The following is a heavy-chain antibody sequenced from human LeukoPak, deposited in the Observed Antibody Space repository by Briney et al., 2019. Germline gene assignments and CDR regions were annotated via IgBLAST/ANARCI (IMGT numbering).Heavy chain of an antibody. CDR3: ARGHNWNDVGSDY. CDR1: GYTFTSYD. J-gene: IGHJ4*02. D-gene: IGHD1-20*01. V-gene: IGHV1-8*01. Sequence: VASVKVSCKASGYTFTSYDINWVRQATGQGLEWMGWMNPNSGNTGYAQKFQGRVTMTRNTSISTAYMELSSLRSEDTAVHYCARGHNWNDVGSDYWGQGTLVTVSS. CDR2: MNPNSGNT.